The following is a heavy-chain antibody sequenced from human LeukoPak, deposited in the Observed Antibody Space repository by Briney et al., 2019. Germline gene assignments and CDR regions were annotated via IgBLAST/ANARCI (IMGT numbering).Heavy chain of an antibody. CDR1: GGSFSGYY. Sequence: SETLSLTCAVYGGSFSGYYWSWIRQPPGKGLEWVGEINHSGSTNYNPSLKSRVTISVDTSKNQFSLKLSSVTAADTAVYYCARGRLEETTVTTTDDYWGQGTLVTVSS. J-gene: IGHJ4*02. D-gene: IGHD4-17*01. V-gene: IGHV4-34*01. CDR2: INHSGST. CDR3: ARGRLEETTVTTTDDY.